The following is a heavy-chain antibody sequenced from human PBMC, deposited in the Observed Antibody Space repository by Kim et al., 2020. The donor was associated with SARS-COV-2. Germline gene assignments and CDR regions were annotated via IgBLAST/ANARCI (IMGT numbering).Heavy chain of an antibody. CDR2: IIPIFGTA. Sequence: SVKVSCKASGGTFSSYAISWVRQAPGQGLEWMGGIIPIFGTANYAQKFQGRVTITADESTSTAYMELSSLRSEDTAVYYCARDLAGSHGYSSSLFDYWGQGTLVTVSS. D-gene: IGHD6-13*01. CDR3: ARDLAGSHGYSSSLFDY. J-gene: IGHJ4*02. V-gene: IGHV1-69*13. CDR1: GGTFSSYA.